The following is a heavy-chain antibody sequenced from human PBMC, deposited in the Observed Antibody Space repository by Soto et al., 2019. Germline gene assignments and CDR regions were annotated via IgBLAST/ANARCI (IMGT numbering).Heavy chain of an antibody. Sequence: SVKVSCKASGGTFSSYAISWVRQAPGQGLEWMGGIIPIFGTANYAQKFQGRVTITADESTSTAYMGLSSLRSEDTAVYYCARDARYYDSSGYYPPDAFDIWGQGTMVTVSS. CDR3: ARDARYYDSSGYYPPDAFDI. V-gene: IGHV1-69*13. CDR1: GGTFSSYA. D-gene: IGHD3-22*01. CDR2: IIPIFGTA. J-gene: IGHJ3*02.